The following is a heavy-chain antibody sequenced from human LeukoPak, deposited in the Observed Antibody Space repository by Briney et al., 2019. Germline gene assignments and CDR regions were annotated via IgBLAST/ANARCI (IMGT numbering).Heavy chain of an antibody. V-gene: IGHV3-23*01. CDR1: GFTFNNYG. J-gene: IGHJ4*02. CDR3: ASLLYGYSYGPFHH. Sequence: PGGSLRLSCAASGFTFNNYGMNWVRQAPGKGLEWVASISGSGGGANYADSVRGRFIISRDNSKNTLFLQMDSLRAEDTAIYYCASLLYGYSYGPFHHWGQGTLVTVSS. CDR2: ISGSGGGA. D-gene: IGHD5-18*01.